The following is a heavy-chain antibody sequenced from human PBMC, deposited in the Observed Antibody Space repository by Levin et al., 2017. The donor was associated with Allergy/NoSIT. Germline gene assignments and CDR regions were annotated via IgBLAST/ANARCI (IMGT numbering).Heavy chain of an antibody. V-gene: IGHV4-38-2*02. Sequence: SETLSLTCAVSGYSITTGYFWAWIRHSPEKGLEWLGSIDHYDVTHYNPSLRSRLSISVDTSKNQISLRLSFVTVADTAVYYCARDRRSAWGNLDSWGQGALVTVSS. D-gene: IGHD7-27*01. CDR2: IDHYDVT. CDR1: GYSITTGYF. CDR3: ARDRRSAWGNLDS. J-gene: IGHJ4*02.